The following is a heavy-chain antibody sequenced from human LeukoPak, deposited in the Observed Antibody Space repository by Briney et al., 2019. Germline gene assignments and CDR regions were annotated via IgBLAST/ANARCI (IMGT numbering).Heavy chain of an antibody. V-gene: IGHV4-61*02. J-gene: IGHJ4*02. CDR2: IYTSGST. Sequence: SQTLSLTCTVSGGSISSGSYYWSWIRQPAGKGLEWIGRIYTSGSTNYNPSLKSRVTISVDTSKNQFSLKLSSVTAADTAVYYCARNNGGSYSYYFDYWGQGTLVTVSS. CDR3: ARNNGGSYSYYFDY. CDR1: GGSISSGSYY. D-gene: IGHD1-26*01.